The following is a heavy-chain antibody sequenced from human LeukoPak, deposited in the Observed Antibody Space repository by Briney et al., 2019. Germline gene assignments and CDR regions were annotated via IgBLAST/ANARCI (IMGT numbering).Heavy chain of an antibody. D-gene: IGHD3-10*01. J-gene: IGHJ4*02. CDR3: ARGLQFGELSDY. V-gene: IGHV4-38-2*02. CDR1: GYSISSGYY. Sequence: SETLSLTCTVSGYSISSGYYWGWIRPPPGKGLEWIGSIYHSGSTYYNPSLKSRVTISVDTSKNQFSLKLSSVTAADTAVYYCARGLQFGELSDYWGQGTLVTVSS. CDR2: IYHSGST.